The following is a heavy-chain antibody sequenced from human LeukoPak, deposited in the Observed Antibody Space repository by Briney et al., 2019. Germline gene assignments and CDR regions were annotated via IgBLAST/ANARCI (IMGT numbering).Heavy chain of an antibody. D-gene: IGHD5-12*01. CDR3: AKGGNIVAYYFDY. CDR1: GFTFSSYG. J-gene: IGHJ4*02. Sequence: GGSLRLSCAASGFTFSSYGMHWVRQAPGKGLEWVAFIRYDGSNKYYADSVKGRFTISRDNSKNTLYLQMNSLRAEDTAVYYCAKGGNIVAYYFDYWGQGTLVTVSS. CDR2: IRYDGSNK. V-gene: IGHV3-30*02.